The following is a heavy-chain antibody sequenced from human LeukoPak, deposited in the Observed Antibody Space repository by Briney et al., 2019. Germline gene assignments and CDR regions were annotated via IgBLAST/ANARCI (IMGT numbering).Heavy chain of an antibody. Sequence: ASVKVSRKASGYTFTGYYMHWVRQAPGQGLEWMGWINPNSGGTNYAQKFQGRVTMTRDTSISTAYMELSRLRSDDTAVYYCARDVRLGELSLFYWGQGTLVTVSS. CDR3: ARDVRLGELSLFY. CDR2: INPNSGGT. J-gene: IGHJ4*02. D-gene: IGHD3-16*02. V-gene: IGHV1-2*02. CDR1: GYTFTGYY.